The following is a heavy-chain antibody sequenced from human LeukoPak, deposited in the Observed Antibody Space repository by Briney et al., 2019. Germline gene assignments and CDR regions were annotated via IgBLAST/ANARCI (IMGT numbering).Heavy chain of an antibody. Sequence: ASVKLSCKVSGYTLTELSMHWVRQAPGKGLEWLGGFDPEDGETIYAQKFQGRVTMTEDTSTDTAYMELSSLRSEDTAVYYCATDRLLRIAAAGILWYYWGQGTLVTVSS. CDR3: ATDRLLRIAAAGILWYY. J-gene: IGHJ4*02. CDR1: GYTLTELS. CDR2: FDPEDGET. V-gene: IGHV1-24*01. D-gene: IGHD6-13*01.